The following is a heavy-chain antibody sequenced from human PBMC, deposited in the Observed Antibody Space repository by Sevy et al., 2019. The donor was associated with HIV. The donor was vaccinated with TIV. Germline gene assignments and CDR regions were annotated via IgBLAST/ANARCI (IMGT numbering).Heavy chain of an antibody. CDR2: IYHSGST. D-gene: IGHD4-17*01. CDR1: GYSISSGYY. Sequence: SETLSLTCTVSGYSISSGYYWGWIRQPPGKGLEWIGSIYHSGSTYYNPSLKSRVTISVDTSKNQFSLKLSSVTAADTVVYYCASTPMENYGDYDFDYWGQGTLVTVSS. J-gene: IGHJ4*02. CDR3: ASTPMENYGDYDFDY. V-gene: IGHV4-38-2*02.